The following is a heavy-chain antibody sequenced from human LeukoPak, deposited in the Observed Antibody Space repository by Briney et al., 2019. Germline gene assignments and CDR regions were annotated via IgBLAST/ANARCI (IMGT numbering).Heavy chain of an antibody. V-gene: IGHV3-30*02. J-gene: IGHJ4*02. CDR1: GFTFSSYC. D-gene: IGHD6-13*01. CDR2: IWYDGSNK. CDR3: AKFSLYSSSWPFDY. Sequence: GGSLRLSCAASGFTFSSYCMHWVRQAPGKGLEWVAVIWYDGSNKYYADSVKGRFTISRDNPKNTLYLQMNSLRAEDTAVYYCAKFSLYSSSWPFDYWGQGTLVTVSS.